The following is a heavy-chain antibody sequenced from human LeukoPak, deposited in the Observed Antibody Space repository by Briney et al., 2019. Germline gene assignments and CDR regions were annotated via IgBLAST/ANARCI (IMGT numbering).Heavy chain of an antibody. D-gene: IGHD3-10*01. J-gene: IGHJ4*02. CDR1: GGSISSYY. Sequence: SETLSLTCTVSGGSISSYYWSWIRQPPGKGLEWIGYIYYSGSTNYNPSLKSRVTISVDTSKNQFSLKLSSVTAADTAVYYCPRVNYGSGRTVDYWGQGTLVTVSS. CDR2: IYYSGST. V-gene: IGHV4-59*08. CDR3: PRVNYGSGRTVDY.